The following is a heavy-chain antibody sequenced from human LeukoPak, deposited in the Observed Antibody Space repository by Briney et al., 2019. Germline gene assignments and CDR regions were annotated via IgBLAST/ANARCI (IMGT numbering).Heavy chain of an antibody. CDR3: AKDHSGYGTAGVDYYMDV. V-gene: IGHV3-30*02. D-gene: IGHD5-12*01. CDR2: IRYDGSNK. CDR1: GFTFSSYG. Sequence: PGGSLRLSCAASGFTFSSYGMLWVRQAPAKGLERVAFIRYDGSNKYYADSVKGRFTISRDNSKKTLYLQTNSLRAEDTAVYYCAKDHSGYGTAGVDYYMDVWGKGTTVTVSS. J-gene: IGHJ6*03.